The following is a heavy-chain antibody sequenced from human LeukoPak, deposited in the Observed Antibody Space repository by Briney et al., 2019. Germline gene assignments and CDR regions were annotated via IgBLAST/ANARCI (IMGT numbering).Heavy chain of an antibody. J-gene: IGHJ4*02. Sequence: SETLSLTCTVSGGSISSHYWSWIRQPPGKGLEWIGYIYYSGSTNYNPSFKSRVTISVDTSKNQFSLKLSSVTAADTAVYYCARGNDFWSGYYYFDYWGQGTLVTVSS. CDR2: IYYSGST. V-gene: IGHV4-59*11. CDR1: GGSISSHY. CDR3: ARGNDFWSGYYYFDY. D-gene: IGHD3-3*01.